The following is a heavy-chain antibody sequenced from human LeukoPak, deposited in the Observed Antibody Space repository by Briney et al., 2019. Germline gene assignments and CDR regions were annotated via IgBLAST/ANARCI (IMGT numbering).Heavy chain of an antibody. CDR2: ISYDGSNK. J-gene: IGHJ4*02. CDR3: GKEASTSCLDY. Sequence: GGSLRLSCAASGFTFSSYGMHWVRQAPGKGLEWVAVISYDGSNKYYADSVKGRFTISRDNSKNTLYLQMNSLRAEDTAVYYCGKEASTSCLDYWGQGTLVTVSS. D-gene: IGHD2-2*01. CDR1: GFTFSSYG. V-gene: IGHV3-30*18.